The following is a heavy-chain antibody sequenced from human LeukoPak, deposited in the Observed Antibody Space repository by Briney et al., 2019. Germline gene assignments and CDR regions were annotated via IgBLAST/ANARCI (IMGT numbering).Heavy chain of an antibody. Sequence: PGGSLRLSCAASGFTFSSYAMSWVRQAPGKGLEWVSAISDSGGSTYYADSMKGRFTISRDNSKNTLYLQMNSLRAEDTAVYYCAKDINDLSPYYDSSGYYNYWGQGTLVTVSS. CDR1: GFTFSSYA. V-gene: IGHV3-23*01. CDR2: ISDSGGST. CDR3: AKDINDLSPYYDSSGYYNY. D-gene: IGHD3-22*01. J-gene: IGHJ4*02.